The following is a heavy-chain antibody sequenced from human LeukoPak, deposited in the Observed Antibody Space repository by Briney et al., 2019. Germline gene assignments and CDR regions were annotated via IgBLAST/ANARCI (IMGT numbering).Heavy chain of an antibody. D-gene: IGHD2-15*01. CDR1: EFTFSTYA. J-gene: IGHJ4*02. CDR3: VRGGWRIIETGGDS. Sequence: GGSLRLSCAASEFTFSTYAMHWVRQAPGKGLEWGGYISPTCSTMFYADSVKGRFTLSRDNADNSLYLRMNSLRVEDTALYYCVRGGWRIIETGGDSWGQGTLVTVSS. CDR2: ISPTCSTM. V-gene: IGHV3-48*04.